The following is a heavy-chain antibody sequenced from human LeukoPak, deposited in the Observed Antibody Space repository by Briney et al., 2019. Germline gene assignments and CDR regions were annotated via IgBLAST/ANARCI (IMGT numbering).Heavy chain of an antibody. D-gene: IGHD3-10*01. CDR3: TRTPLPITMVRGVKVGYMDV. CDR2: ISSSTGTI. Sequence: PGGSLRLSCAASGFNFSIYSMNWVRQAPGKGLEWVSYISSSTGTIYYVDSVKGRFTISRDNAKNSLYLQMNSLKTEDTAVYYCTRTPLPITMVRGVKVGYMDVWGKGTTVTISS. J-gene: IGHJ6*03. V-gene: IGHV3-48*01. CDR1: GFNFSIYS.